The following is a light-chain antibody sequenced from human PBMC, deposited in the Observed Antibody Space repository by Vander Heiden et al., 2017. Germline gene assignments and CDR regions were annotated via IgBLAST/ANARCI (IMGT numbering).Light chain of an antibody. J-gene: IGLJ3*02. CDR2: DVS. V-gene: IGLV2-23*02. Sequence: STTIPCTGTRSDVGSNNLVSWYQQHPGKAPKLMIYDVSAGASGVSSGLSGSKSGDPASPTISKLQAGDGADYYCCSSAGRSASGVFGGGTKLTVL. CDR1: RSDVGSNNL. CDR3: CSSAGRSASGV.